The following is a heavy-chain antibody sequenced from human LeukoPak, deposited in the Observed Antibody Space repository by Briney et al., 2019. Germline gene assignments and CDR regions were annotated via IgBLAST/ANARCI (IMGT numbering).Heavy chain of an antibody. J-gene: IGHJ4*02. V-gene: IGHV1-24*01. CDR2: FDPEDGET. CDR1: GYTLTELS. Sequence: SVKVSCKVSGYTLTELSMHWVRQAPGKGLEWMGGFDPEDGETIYAQKFQGRVTMTEDTSTDTAYMELSSLRSEDTAVYYCATRNLYDILGGTFDYWGQGTLVTVSS. D-gene: IGHD3-9*01. CDR3: ATRNLYDILGGTFDY.